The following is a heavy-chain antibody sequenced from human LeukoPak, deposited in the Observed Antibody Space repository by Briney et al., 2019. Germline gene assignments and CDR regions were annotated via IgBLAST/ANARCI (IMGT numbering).Heavy chain of an antibody. J-gene: IGHJ3*02. V-gene: IGHV4-59*01. CDR1: GDSISSYY. CDR3: ARDLRRASLGGNSRGVFDI. Sequence: SETLSLTCTVSGDSISSYYWSWIRQPPGKGLEWIGYIYYSGSTNYNPSLKSRVTIPIDTSKKQFSLKLSSVTAADTAVYYCARDLRRASLGGNSRGVFDIWGQGTMVTVSS. CDR2: IYYSGST. D-gene: IGHD4-23*01.